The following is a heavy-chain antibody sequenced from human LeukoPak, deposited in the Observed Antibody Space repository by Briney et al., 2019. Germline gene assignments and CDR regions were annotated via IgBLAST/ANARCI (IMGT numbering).Heavy chain of an antibody. J-gene: IGHJ5*02. D-gene: IGHD6-19*01. CDR2: IYYSGST. CDR1: GGSISSSSYY. Sequence: SETLSLTCTVSGGSISSSSYYWSWIRQPPGKGLGWIGYIYYSGSTNYNPSLKSRVTISVDTSKNQFSLKLSSVTAADTAVYYCARERGSGWYQNWFDPWGQGTLVTVSS. CDR3: ARERGSGWYQNWFDP. V-gene: IGHV4-61*01.